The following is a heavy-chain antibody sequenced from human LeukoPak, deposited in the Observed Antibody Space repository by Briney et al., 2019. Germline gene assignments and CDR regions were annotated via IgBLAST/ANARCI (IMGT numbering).Heavy chain of an antibody. V-gene: IGHV3-23*01. Sequence: PGGSLRLSCATSGFTFSTSSINWVRQAPGKGLEWVSAISGSGGSTYYADSVKGRFTISRDTSKNTVSLQMNSLRAEDTAVYYCAGDKTTGGWYEIDYWGQGTLVTVSS. D-gene: IGHD6-19*01. CDR1: GFTFSTSS. J-gene: IGHJ4*02. CDR3: AGDKTTGGWYEIDY. CDR2: ISGSGGST.